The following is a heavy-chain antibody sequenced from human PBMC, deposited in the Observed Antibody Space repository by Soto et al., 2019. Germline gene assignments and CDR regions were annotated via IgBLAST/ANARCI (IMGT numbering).Heavy chain of an antibody. D-gene: IGHD6-13*01. CDR3: ARDQPGIVAYGAGG. CDR1: GFTVSNNY. V-gene: IGHV3-53*01. CDR2: IYSGGTT. J-gene: IGHJ1*01. Sequence: GGSLRLSCAASGFTVSNNYMRWVRQAPGKGLEWVSLIYSGGTTHYADSVKGRFTISRDNSKSTLYLQMNSLRVEDTAVYYCARDQPGIVAYGAGGWGQGTLVPVSS.